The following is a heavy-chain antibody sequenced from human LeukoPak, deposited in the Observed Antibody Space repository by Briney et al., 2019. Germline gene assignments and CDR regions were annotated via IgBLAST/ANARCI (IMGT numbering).Heavy chain of an antibody. J-gene: IGHJ6*02. V-gene: IGHV3-33*01. CDR2: IWYDGSIK. CDR1: GFTFSTYG. CDR3: ARDPVPDGMDV. Sequence: GGSLRLSCAASGFTFSTYGMHWVRQAPGKGLEWVAVIWYDGSIKYYADSVKGRFTISRDNAKNSLYLQMNSLRAEDTAVYYCARDPVPDGMDVWGQGTTVTVSS.